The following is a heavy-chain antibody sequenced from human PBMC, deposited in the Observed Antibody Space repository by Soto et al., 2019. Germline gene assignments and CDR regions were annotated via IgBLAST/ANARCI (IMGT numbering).Heavy chain of an antibody. Sequence: QITLKESGPTLVKPTQTLTLTCTFSGFSLSTSGVGVGWIRQPPGKALEWLALIYWDDDKRYSPSLKSRLTITQDTSKNQVVLTMTNMDPVDTATYYCAQHLSSGWSNDAFDIWGQGTMVTVSS. CDR2: IYWDDDK. CDR3: AQHLSSGWSNDAFDI. J-gene: IGHJ3*02. V-gene: IGHV2-5*02. D-gene: IGHD6-19*01. CDR1: GFSLSTSGVG.